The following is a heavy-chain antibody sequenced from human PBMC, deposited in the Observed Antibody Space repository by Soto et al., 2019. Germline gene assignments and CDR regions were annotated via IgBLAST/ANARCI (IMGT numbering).Heavy chain of an antibody. D-gene: IGHD3-3*01. CDR2: ISSSSSYI. CDR1: GFTFSSYS. V-gene: IGHV3-21*01. CDR3: ARSYDFWSGYSNWFDP. Sequence: EVQLVESVGGLVKPGGSLRLSCAASGFTFSSYSMNWVRQAPGKGLEWVSSISSSSSYIYYADSVKGRFTISRDNAKNSLYLQMNSLRAEDTAVYYCARSYDFWSGYSNWFDPWGQGTLVTVSS. J-gene: IGHJ5*02.